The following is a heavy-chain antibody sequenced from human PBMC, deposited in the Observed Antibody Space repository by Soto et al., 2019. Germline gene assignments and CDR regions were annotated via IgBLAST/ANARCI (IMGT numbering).Heavy chain of an antibody. J-gene: IGHJ4*02. V-gene: IGHV3-23*01. CDR2: ISGSGGST. Sequence: PGGSLRLSCAASGFTFSSYAMSWVRQAPGKGLEWVSAISGSGGSTYYADSVKGRFTISRDNSKNTLYLQMDSLRAEDTAVYYCAKDLWPPGRQYSYGYSAPKPFDYWGQGTLVTVSS. CDR1: GFTFSSYA. D-gene: IGHD5-18*01. CDR3: AKDLWPPGRQYSYGYSAPKPFDY.